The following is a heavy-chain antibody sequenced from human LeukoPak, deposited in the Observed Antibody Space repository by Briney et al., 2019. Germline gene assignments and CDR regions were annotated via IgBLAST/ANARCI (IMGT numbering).Heavy chain of an antibody. Sequence: GGTLRLSCAASGFTFSSFGVTWVRQAPGKGLEWVSAISDNGGSIFYADSVKGRFTISRDNSKNSLYLQMNSLRADDTAVYYCVKIAPDLPWGQGTLVTVS. J-gene: IGHJ5*02. CDR1: GFTFSSFG. CDR3: VKIAPDLP. D-gene: IGHD2-21*01. V-gene: IGHV3-23*01. CDR2: ISDNGGSI.